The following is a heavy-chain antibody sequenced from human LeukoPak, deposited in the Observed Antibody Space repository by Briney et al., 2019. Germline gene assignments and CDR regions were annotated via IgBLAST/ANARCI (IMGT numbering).Heavy chain of an antibody. Sequence: GGSLRPSCAASGFTFISYAMSWVREAPGEGLEWVSAISGSGGSTYYADSVKSRFTISRDNSKNTLYLQMNSLRAEDTAVYYCASNYYDSSGYFYGTFDYWGQGTLVTVSS. D-gene: IGHD3-22*01. CDR2: ISGSGGST. CDR1: GFTFISYA. CDR3: ASNYYDSSGYFYGTFDY. J-gene: IGHJ4*02. V-gene: IGHV3-23*01.